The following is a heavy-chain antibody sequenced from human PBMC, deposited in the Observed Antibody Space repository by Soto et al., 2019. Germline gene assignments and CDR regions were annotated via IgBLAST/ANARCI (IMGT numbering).Heavy chain of an antibody. V-gene: IGHV3-21*01. CDR3: ARDNWNDVWFDP. CDR1: GFTFSSYS. D-gene: IGHD1-20*01. Sequence: EVQLVESGGGLVKPGGSLRLSCAASGFTFSSYSMNWVRQAPGKGLEWVSSISSRSSYIYYADSVKGRFTISRDNAKNSLYLQMNSLRAEDTAVYYCARDNWNDVWFDPWGQGTLVTVSS. J-gene: IGHJ5*02. CDR2: ISSRSSYI.